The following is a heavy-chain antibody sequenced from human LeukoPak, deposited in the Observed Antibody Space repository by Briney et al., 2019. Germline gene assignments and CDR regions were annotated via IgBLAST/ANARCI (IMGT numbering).Heavy chain of an antibody. D-gene: IGHD4-23*01. CDR2: ISAYNGNT. CDR1: GYTSTNYG. J-gene: IGHJ4*02. V-gene: IGHV1-18*01. Sequence: ASVKVSCKASGYTSTNYGINWVRQAPGQGVEWMGWISAYNGNTNYAQKFQGRVTMTTDTSTSTAYVELRSLTSDDTAVYYCARVAVAQYYFDYWGQGTLVTVSS. CDR3: ARVAVAQYYFDY.